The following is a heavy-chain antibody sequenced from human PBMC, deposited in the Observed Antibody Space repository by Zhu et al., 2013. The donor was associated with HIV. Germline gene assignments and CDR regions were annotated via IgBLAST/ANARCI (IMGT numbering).Heavy chain of an antibody. V-gene: IGHV1-18*01. CDR2: ISNYKT. J-gene: IGHJ3*01. CDR3: ARAGTEPASLAFDF. CDR1: GFIFTRYG. Sequence: QVQLVQSGAEVKKPGASVKVSCKASGFIFTRYGITWVRQAPGEGLEWMGWISNYKTKYAQNLQGRVTMTIDTTTSTANMELRSLRSDDTAVYYCARAGTEPASLAFDFWGQGTMVTVPA.